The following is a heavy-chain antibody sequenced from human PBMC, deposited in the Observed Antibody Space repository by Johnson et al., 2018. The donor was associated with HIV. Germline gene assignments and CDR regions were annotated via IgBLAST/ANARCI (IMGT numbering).Heavy chain of an antibody. J-gene: IGHJ3*02. V-gene: IGHV3-9*01. Sequence: VQLVESGGNLVQPGRSLRLSCAASGFNFEKSAMHWVRQAPGKGLEWVSGISWNSENVGFADSVKGRFTISRDNSKNTLYLQMNSLRAEYTALYYCARDLDFVAAGTHAFDIWGQGTMVTVSS. CDR1: GFNFEKSA. D-gene: IGHD6-13*01. CDR3: ARDLDFVAAGTHAFDI. CDR2: ISWNSENV.